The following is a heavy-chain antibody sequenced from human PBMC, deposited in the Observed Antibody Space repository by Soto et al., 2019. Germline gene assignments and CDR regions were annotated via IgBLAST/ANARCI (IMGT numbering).Heavy chain of an antibody. CDR2: IIPIFGTA. Sequence: ASVKVSCKASGGTFSSYAISWVRQAPGQGLEWMGGIIPIFGTANYAQKFQGRVTITADESTSTAYMELSSLRSEDTAVYYCGRGDGYNYEGVPDYWGQGTLVTVSS. J-gene: IGHJ4*02. CDR1: GGTFSSYA. V-gene: IGHV1-69*13. D-gene: IGHD5-12*01. CDR3: GRGDGYNYEGVPDY.